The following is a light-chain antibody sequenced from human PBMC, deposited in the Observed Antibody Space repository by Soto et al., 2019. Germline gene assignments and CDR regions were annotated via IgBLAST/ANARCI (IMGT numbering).Light chain of an antibody. CDR3: QQYGSSPPT. Sequence: EIVLTQSPGTLSLSPGERATLSCRASQSVSSSYLAWYQQKPGQAPRLLIYGASSRATGIPDRFSGSGSGTDFALTISRLEPEVFAVYSCQQYGSSPPTFGPGTKVDIK. V-gene: IGKV3-20*01. J-gene: IGKJ3*01. CDR2: GAS. CDR1: QSVSSSY.